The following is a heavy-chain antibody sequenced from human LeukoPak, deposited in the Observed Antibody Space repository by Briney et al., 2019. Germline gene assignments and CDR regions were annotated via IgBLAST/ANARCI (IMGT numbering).Heavy chain of an antibody. CDR3: AREGFYCSYSCYVDY. D-gene: IGHD2-15*01. CDR2: ISYDGSNT. Sequence: GGSLRLSCAASGFTFSSYAMHWVRQAPGKGLEWVAVISYDGSNTYYADSVKGRFTISRDNSKNTLYLQMNSLTAEDTAVYYCAREGFYCSYSCYVDYWGQGTLVTVSS. J-gene: IGHJ4*02. V-gene: IGHV3-30-3*01. CDR1: GFTFSSYA.